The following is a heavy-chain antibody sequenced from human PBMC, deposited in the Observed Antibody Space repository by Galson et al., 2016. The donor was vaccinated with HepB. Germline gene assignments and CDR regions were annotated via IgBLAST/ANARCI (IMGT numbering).Heavy chain of an antibody. D-gene: IGHD3-3*01. V-gene: IGHV3-53*01. Sequence: SLRLSCAASGLTLSTNWMSWVRQAPGKGLEWVSVIYSAGSTYYADSVKGRFTISRDNPKNTLYLQMNSLRAEDTAVYYCARVAYDFWSGYFGPQTYYYYMDVWGKGTTVTVSS. J-gene: IGHJ6*03. CDR2: IYSAGST. CDR3: ARVAYDFWSGYFGPQTYYYYMDV. CDR1: GLTLSTNW.